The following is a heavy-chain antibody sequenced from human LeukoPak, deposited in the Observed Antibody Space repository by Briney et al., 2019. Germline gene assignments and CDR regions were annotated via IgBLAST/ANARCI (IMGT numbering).Heavy chain of an antibody. CDR2: IYTSGST. CDR1: SGSLGSYY. J-gene: IGHJ4*02. Sequence: SETLSLTCTVSSGSLGSYYWNWLRQPAGKGLEWIGHIYTSGSTNYNPSLKSRVTMSVDTSKNQFSLKLNSVTAADMAFYYCAREYSSSSGKALDYWGQGTLVTVSS. D-gene: IGHD6-6*01. V-gene: IGHV4-4*07. CDR3: AREYSSSSGKALDY.